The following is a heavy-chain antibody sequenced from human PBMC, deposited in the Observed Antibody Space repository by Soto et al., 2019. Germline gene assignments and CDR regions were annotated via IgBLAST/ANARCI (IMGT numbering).Heavy chain of an antibody. CDR1: GFTFRDYG. J-gene: IGHJ4*02. V-gene: IGHV3-49*03. CDR3: SRGRHSSNWSGYYFDY. D-gene: IGHD6-13*01. CDR2: IRSKAHGGTT. Sequence: GGSLRLSCTASGFTFRDYGMSWFRLAPGKGPEWVGFIRSKAHGGTTEYAASVKGRVSVSRDDSKSIAYLQMSSLKSEDTAVYYCSRGRHSSNWSGYYFDYWGQGTLVTVSS.